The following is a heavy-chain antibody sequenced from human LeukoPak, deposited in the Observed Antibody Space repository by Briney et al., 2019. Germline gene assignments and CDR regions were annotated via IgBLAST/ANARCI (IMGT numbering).Heavy chain of an antibody. CDR2: IYPGDSDT. CDR1: GYSFTNYW. CDR3: ARRYCSGGSCYRNWFDP. D-gene: IGHD2-15*01. Sequence: GESQKMSCKGSGYSFTNYWIGWVRQMPGKGLEWMGIIYPGDSDTTYSPSFQGQVTISADKSISTAYLQWSSLKASDTAIYYCARRYCSGGSCYRNWFDPWGQGTLVTVSS. J-gene: IGHJ5*02. V-gene: IGHV5-51*01.